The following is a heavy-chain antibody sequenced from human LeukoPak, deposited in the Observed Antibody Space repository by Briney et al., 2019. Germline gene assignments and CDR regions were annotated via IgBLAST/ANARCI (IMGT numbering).Heavy chain of an antibody. D-gene: IGHD3-22*01. CDR3: ARSRITFDTSGYGDAFDI. Sequence: SETLSLTCTVSGGSISSYYWSWIRQPPGKGLEWIGYIYYNGNTNYIPSLKSRVTISVDTSKHQFSLKLTSVTAADAAVYYCARSRITFDTSGYGDAFDIWGQGTMVTVSS. CDR1: GGSISSYY. J-gene: IGHJ3*02. CDR2: IYYNGNT. V-gene: IGHV4-59*01.